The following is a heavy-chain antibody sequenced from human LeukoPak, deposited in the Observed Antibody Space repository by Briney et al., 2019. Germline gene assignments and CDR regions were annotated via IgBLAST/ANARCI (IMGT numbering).Heavy chain of an antibody. CDR3: AKGGPRYGDSFDY. D-gene: IGHD4-17*01. Sequence: PGGSLRLSWAASGFTFSSYGMHWVRQAPGKGLEWVAVISYDGSNKYYADSVKGRFTISRDNSKNTLYLQMNSLRAEDTAVYYCAKGGPRYGDSFDYWGQGTLVTVSS. J-gene: IGHJ4*02. CDR1: GFTFSSYG. CDR2: ISYDGSNK. V-gene: IGHV3-30*18.